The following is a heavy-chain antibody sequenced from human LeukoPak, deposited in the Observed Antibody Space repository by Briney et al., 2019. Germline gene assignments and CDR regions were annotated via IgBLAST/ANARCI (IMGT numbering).Heavy chain of an antibody. J-gene: IGHJ4*02. CDR2: IWYDGSNK. CDR1: GFTFSSYG. D-gene: IGHD3-3*01. Sequence: PGGSLRLSCAASGFTFSSYGMHWVRQAPGKGLEGVAVIWYDGSNKYYADSVKGRFTISRDNSKNTLYLQMNSLRAEDTAVCYCARDYDFWTVDYWGQGTLVTVSS. CDR3: ARDYDFWTVDY. V-gene: IGHV3-33*01.